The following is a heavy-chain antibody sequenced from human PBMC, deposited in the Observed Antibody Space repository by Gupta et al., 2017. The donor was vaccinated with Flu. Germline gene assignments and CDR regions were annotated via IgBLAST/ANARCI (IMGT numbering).Heavy chain of an antibody. J-gene: IGHJ4*02. D-gene: IGHD4-17*01. CDR3: ATNNYGDFGVQGY. CDR1: FRNCG. Sequence: FRNCGMHWVRQAPGKGLEWVGVIWSDGNTEYYADSVKGRFTISRDNFKNTIYLQMNRLRGEDTAVYYCATNNYGDFGVQGYWGPGTLVTVSS. V-gene: IGHV3-33*01. CDR2: IWSDGNTE.